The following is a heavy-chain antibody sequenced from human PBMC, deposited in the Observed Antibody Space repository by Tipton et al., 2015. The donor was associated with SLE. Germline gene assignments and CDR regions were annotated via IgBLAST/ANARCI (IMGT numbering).Heavy chain of an antibody. D-gene: IGHD2-21*02. CDR3: AKAGGDSMAFDI. J-gene: IGHJ3*02. CDR2: IYFSGST. CDR1: GGSVSSGGYY. V-gene: IGHV4-31*03. Sequence: TLSLTCTVSGGSVSSGGYYWSWIRQHPGKGLEWIGFIYFSGSTLYNPSLKSRVTISVDTSKNQFSLNLNSVTAADTAVYYCAKAGGDSMAFDIWGQGTMVSVSS.